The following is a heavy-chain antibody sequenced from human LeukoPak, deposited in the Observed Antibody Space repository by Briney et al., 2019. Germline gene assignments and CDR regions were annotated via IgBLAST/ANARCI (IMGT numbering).Heavy chain of an antibody. CDR3: ARDYYDSSGYYLKYFQH. Sequence: GGSLRLSCAASGFTFSSYSMNWVRQAPGKGLEWVSCIGSSSNYIYYGDSVKGRFTISRDNAKNSLYLQMNSLRAEDTAVYYCARDYYDSSGYYLKYFQHWGQGTLVTVSS. V-gene: IGHV3-21*01. CDR2: IGSSSNYI. CDR1: GFTFSSYS. D-gene: IGHD3-22*01. J-gene: IGHJ1*01.